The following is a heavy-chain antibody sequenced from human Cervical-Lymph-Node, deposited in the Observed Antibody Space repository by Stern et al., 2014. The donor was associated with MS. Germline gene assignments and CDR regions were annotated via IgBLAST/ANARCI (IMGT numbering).Heavy chain of an antibody. V-gene: IGHV1-18*01. Sequence: QVQLVESGAEVKKPGASVKVSCKAAGYTFTTYGISWVRQAPGQGLEGMGWISAYNGNPNYAQMLQGRVTMTTDTSTSTAYMELRSLRSDDTAVYYCARTLGRISGYDPVDYWGQGTLVTVSS. D-gene: IGHD5-12*01. CDR2: ISAYNGNP. CDR3: ARTLGRISGYDPVDY. CDR1: GYTFTTYG. J-gene: IGHJ4*02.